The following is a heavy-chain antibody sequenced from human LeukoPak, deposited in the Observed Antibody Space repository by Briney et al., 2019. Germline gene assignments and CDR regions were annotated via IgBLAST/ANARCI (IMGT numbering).Heavy chain of an antibody. CDR3: ARDRMGLYDYGDYCWFDP. J-gene: IGHJ5*02. V-gene: IGHV4-34*01. CDR2: INHSGST. D-gene: IGHD4-17*01. CDR1: GGSFSGYY. Sequence: PSETLSLTCAVYGGSFSGYYWSWIRQPPGKGLEWIGEINHSGSTNYNPSLKSRVTISVDTSKNQFSLKLSSVTAADTAVYYCARDRMGLYDYGDYCWFDPWGQGTLVTVSS.